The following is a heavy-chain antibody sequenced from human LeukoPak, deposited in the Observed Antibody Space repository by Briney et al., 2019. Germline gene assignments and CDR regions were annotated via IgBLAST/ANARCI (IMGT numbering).Heavy chain of an antibody. V-gene: IGHV1-46*01. CDR3: ARDFRGSSPTRYYGMDV. Sequence: AASVTLSCTASGYTFTSYYMHWVRQAPGQGLEWMGIINPSGGSTSYAQKFQGRVTMTRDTSTSTVYMELSSLRSEDTAVYYCARDFRGSSPTRYYGMDVWGQGTTVTVSS. D-gene: IGHD6-13*01. CDR2: INPSGGST. CDR1: GYTFTSYY. J-gene: IGHJ6*02.